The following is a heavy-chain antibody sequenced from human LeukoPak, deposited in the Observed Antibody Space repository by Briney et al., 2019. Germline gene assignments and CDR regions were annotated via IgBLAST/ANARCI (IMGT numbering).Heavy chain of an antibody. CDR2: ISYDGSNK. CDR1: GFTFSSYA. D-gene: IGHD2-15*01. Sequence: PGGSLRLSCAASGFTFSSYAMHWVRQAPGEGLEWVAVISYDGSNKYYADSVKGRFTISRDNSKNTLYLQMNSLRAEDTAVYYCARDSHRDIVVVVSYGMDVWGQGTTVTVSS. V-gene: IGHV3-30-3*01. CDR3: ARDSHRDIVVVVSYGMDV. J-gene: IGHJ6*02.